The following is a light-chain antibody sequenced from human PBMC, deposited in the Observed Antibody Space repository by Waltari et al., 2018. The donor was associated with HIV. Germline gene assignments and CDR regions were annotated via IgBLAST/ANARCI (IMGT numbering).Light chain of an antibody. J-gene: IGLJ3*02. CDR1: SSNIGSNY. V-gene: IGLV1-47*01. Sequence: QSVLTQPPSASGTPGQRVTISCSGSSSNIGSNYVYWYQQLPGTAPRLLFYRNTRRPSGVPDLFACYKSCTSASLAISGRRSEDEADYYCATWDDILNVVFGGGTKLTVL. CDR2: RNT. CDR3: ATWDDILNVV.